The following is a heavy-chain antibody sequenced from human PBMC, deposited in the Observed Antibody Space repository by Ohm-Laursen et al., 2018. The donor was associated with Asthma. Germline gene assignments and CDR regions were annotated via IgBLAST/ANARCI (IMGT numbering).Heavy chain of an antibody. CDR1: GASVGDSD. Sequence: SETLSLTCAVSGASVGDSDWSWVRQPPGREVEFIAYILFRGGANYNPSLKSRVTLSTDTSKNQVSLRLSSVRAADTALYFCTKLDWVQSMFDSWGPGTLVTVSS. D-gene: IGHD3-9*01. CDR3: TKLDWVQSMFDS. CDR2: ILFRGGA. V-gene: IGHV4-59*02. J-gene: IGHJ4*02.